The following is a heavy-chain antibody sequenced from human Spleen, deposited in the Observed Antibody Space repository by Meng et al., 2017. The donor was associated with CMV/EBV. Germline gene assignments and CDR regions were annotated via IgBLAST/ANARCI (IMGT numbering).Heavy chain of an antibody. CDR1: GGSFSGYY. CDR2: INHSGST. J-gene: IGHJ6*02. D-gene: IGHD3-10*01. V-gene: IGHV4-34*01. Sequence: SETLSLTCAVYGGSFSGYYWSWIRQPPGKGLEWIGEINHSGSTNYNPSLKSRVTISVDTSKNQFSLKLSSVTAADTAVYYCARDGTVRGVNYYGMDVWGQGTTVTVSS. CDR3: ARDGTVRGVNYYGMDV.